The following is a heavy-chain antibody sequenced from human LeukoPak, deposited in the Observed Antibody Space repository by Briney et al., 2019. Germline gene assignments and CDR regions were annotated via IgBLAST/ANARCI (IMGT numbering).Heavy chain of an antibody. D-gene: IGHD3-9*01. J-gene: IGHJ4*02. CDR1: GFTFSTYW. CDR2: IKQDGSEK. Sequence: GGSLRLSCSASGFTFSTYWMSWVRQAPGKGLEWVANIKQDGSEKYYVDSVKGRFTISRDNAKNSLYLQMNSLRAEDTAVYYCARWGPYDILTGRINWGQGTLVTVSS. V-gene: IGHV3-7*03. CDR3: ARWGPYDILTGRIN.